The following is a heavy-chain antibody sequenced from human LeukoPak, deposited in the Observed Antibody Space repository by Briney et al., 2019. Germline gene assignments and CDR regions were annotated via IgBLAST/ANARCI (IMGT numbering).Heavy chain of an antibody. D-gene: IGHD3-10*01. J-gene: IGHJ5*02. CDR3: ARDSGTTGEVKFDP. CDR2: IYNSGST. V-gene: IGHV4-4*07. CDR1: GGSVSRYY. Sequence: SETLSLTCTVSGGSVSRYYWSWIRQSAGKGLEWIGRIYNSGSTTYNPSLKSRVTMSIDTSKNQFSLKLTSVIVADTAVYYCARDSGTTGEVKFDPWGQGTLVTVSS.